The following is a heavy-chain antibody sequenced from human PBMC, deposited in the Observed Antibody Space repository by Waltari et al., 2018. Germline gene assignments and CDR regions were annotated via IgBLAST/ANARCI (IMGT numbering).Heavy chain of an antibody. CDR2: IKQNGSEK. CDR1: GFPFSTYW. Sequence: EVQLVESGGGLVQPGGSLRLSGPASGFPFSTYWLTWVRQAPGKGLEWVANIKQNGSEKYYVDSVKGRFTISRDNAKNSLYLQMNSLRAEDTAVYYCARDGDYGDYQASYYFDYWGQGTLVTVSS. D-gene: IGHD4-17*01. V-gene: IGHV3-7*01. CDR3: ARDGDYGDYQASYYFDY. J-gene: IGHJ4*02.